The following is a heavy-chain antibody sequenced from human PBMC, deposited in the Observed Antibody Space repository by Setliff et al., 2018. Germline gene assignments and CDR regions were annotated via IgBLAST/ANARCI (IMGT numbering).Heavy chain of an antibody. V-gene: IGHV1-8*02. D-gene: IGHD5-18*01. CDR3: ARGEGRSYGSNYFDP. J-gene: IGHJ5*02. CDR1: GYTFSNYD. Sequence: GASVKVSCKASGYTFSNYDINWVRQTTGQGLELMGWLNPNGGHTAYAQKFQGRITMTMNSSITTAYMELSRLTSDDTAVYYCARGEGRSYGSNYFDPWGQGTLVTVSS. CDR2: LNPNGGHT.